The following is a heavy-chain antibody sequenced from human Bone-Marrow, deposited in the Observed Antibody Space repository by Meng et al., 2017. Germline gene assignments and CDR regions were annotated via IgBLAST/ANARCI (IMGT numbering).Heavy chain of an antibody. D-gene: IGHD6-25*01. Sequence: ASVKVSCKPSGYNFPDYYIHWVRRAPGHGLEWMGRINPKNGDTHYEQKFQARVTMTGDTSISTAYMELSGLRSDETAMYYCARDEDISAAGKLWGDYWGQGTLVTVSS. J-gene: IGHJ4*02. V-gene: IGHV1-2*06. CDR2: INPKNGDT. CDR1: GYNFPDYY. CDR3: ARDEDISAAGKLWGDY.